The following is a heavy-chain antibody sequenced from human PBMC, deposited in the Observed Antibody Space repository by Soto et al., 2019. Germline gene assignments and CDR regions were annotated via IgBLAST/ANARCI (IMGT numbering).Heavy chain of an antibody. V-gene: IGHV3-7*01. D-gene: IGHD2-15*01. CDR3: ARWRLQVANNYYFHMDV. CDR2: IKRDGTET. J-gene: IGHJ6*03. Sequence: GGSLRLSCAASGFTFSSYLMTWVRQAPGKGLEWVANIKRDGTETYYLDSVKGRFAISRDNAKNSLYLQMNSLRAEDSAVYYCARWRLQVANNYYFHMDVWGKGTTVTVSS. CDR1: GFTFSSYL.